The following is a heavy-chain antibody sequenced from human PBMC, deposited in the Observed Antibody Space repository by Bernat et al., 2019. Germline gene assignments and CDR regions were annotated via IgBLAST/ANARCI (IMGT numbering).Heavy chain of an antibody. CDR3: AKDLGNSGYDYEFHYYYYGMDV. J-gene: IGHJ6*02. CDR2: IWYDGSNK. CDR1: GFTFSSYG. D-gene: IGHD5-12*01. Sequence: QVQLVESGGGVVQPGRSLRLSCAASGFTFSSYGMHWVRQAPGKGLEWVAVIWYDGSNKYYADSVKGRFTISRDNSKNTLYLQMNSLRAEDTAVYYCAKDLGNSGYDYEFHYYYYGMDVWGQGTTVTVSS. V-gene: IGHV3-33*06.